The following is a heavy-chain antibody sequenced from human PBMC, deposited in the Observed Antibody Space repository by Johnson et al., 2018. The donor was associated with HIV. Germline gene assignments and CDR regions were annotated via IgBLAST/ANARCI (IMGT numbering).Heavy chain of an antibody. D-gene: IGHD4-11*01. V-gene: IGHV3-30*04. CDR2: ISYDGSNK. CDR1: GFTFSSYA. Sequence: QVQLVESGGGVVQPGRSLRLSCAASGFTFSSYAMHWVRQAPGKGLEWVAVISYDGSNKYYADSVKGRFTISRDNSKNTVYLQMNSLRAEDTAVYYCARPLNNFPSNFDAFDIWGQGTMVTVSS. J-gene: IGHJ3*02. CDR3: ARPLNNFPSNFDAFDI.